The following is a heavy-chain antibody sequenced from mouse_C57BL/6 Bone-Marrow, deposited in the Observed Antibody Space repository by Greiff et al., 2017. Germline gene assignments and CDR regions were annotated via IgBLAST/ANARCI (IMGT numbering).Heavy chain of an antibody. CDR1: GYTFTSYG. Sequence: VKLMESGAELARPGASVKLSCKASGYTFTSYGISWVKQRTGQGLEWIGEIYPRSGNTYYNEKFKGKATLTADKSSSTAYMELRSLTSEDSAVYFCARKLYYSNYPYYFDYWGQGTTLTVSS. D-gene: IGHD2-5*01. V-gene: IGHV1-81*01. J-gene: IGHJ2*01. CDR3: ARKLYYSNYPYYFDY. CDR2: IYPRSGNT.